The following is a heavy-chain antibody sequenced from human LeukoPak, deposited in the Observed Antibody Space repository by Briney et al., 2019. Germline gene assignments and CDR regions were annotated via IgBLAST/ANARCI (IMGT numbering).Heavy chain of an antibody. CDR3: ARGAKGFDY. CDR1: GYTFTGLY. Sequence: GASVTLSCKAAGYTFTGLYLHWVRQAPGQGLEWMGWINPNSGGTDFAQKFQGRVTMTRDTSISTAYMELSRLTSDDTAVYFCARGAKGFDYWGQGTLVTLS. V-gene: IGHV1-2*02. J-gene: IGHJ4*02. CDR2: INPNSGGT.